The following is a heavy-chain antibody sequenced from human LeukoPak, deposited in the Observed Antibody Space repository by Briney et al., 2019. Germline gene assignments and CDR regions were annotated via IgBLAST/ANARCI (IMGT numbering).Heavy chain of an antibody. CDR1: GGTFSIYT. D-gene: IGHD3-10*01. CDR3: ARGETGAFDY. Sequence: SVKVSFKASGGTFSIYTISWVRQAPGQGLEWIGRIIPILGIANYAQKFQGRVTITADKSTSTAYMELSSLRSEDTAVYYCARGETGAFDYWGQGTLVTVSS. V-gene: IGHV1-69*02. J-gene: IGHJ4*02. CDR2: IIPILGIA.